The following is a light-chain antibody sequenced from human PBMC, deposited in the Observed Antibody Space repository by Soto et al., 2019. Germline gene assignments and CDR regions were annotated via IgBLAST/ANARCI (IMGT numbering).Light chain of an antibody. CDR3: CSYGGSSTYV. V-gene: IGLV2-23*02. J-gene: IGLJ1*01. CDR1: NSDVGTYNL. Sequence: QSALTQPASVSGSPGQSITISCTGTNSDVGTYNLVSWYQQHPGKAPKLVIYEVTKRPSGVSNRFSGSKSGNTASLTISGLQAEDEADYYCCSYGGSSTYVFGTGTKVTVL. CDR2: EVT.